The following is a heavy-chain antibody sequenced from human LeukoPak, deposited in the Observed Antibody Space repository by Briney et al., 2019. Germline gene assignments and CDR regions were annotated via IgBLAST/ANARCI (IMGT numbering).Heavy chain of an antibody. J-gene: IGHJ3*02. D-gene: IGHD3-22*01. CDR3: ARTYYYDSSGHRVAFDI. Sequence: SVKVSCKASGGTFSSYAISWVRQAPGQGLEWMGGIIPIFGTANYAQKFQGRVTITADKSTSTAYMELSSLRSEDTAVYYCARTYYYDSSGHRVAFDIWGQGTMVTVSS. CDR2: IIPIFGTA. CDR1: GGTFSSYA. V-gene: IGHV1-69*06.